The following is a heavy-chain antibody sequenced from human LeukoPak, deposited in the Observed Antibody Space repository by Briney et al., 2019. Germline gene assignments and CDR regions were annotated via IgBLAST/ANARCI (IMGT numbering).Heavy chain of an antibody. CDR3: ATEVSPYYDFWSGYYMDV. J-gene: IGHJ6*03. CDR2: FDPEDGET. CDR1: GYTLTELS. V-gene: IGHV1-24*01. D-gene: IGHD3-3*01. Sequence: ASVKVSCKVSGYTLTELSMHWVRQAPGKGLEWMGGFDPEDGETIYAQKFQGRVTMNEDTSTDTAYMELSSLRSEDTAVYYCATEVSPYYDFWSGYYMDVWGKGTTVTVSS.